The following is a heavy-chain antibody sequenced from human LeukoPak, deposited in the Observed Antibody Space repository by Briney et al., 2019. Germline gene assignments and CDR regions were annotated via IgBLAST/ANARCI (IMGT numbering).Heavy chain of an antibody. CDR2: IYYTGST. CDR1: GVSISNFY. Sequence: TSETESLPCGVSGVSISNFYWSWVRQPPGKGLEWIGSIYYTGSTYYSPSLKSRVTISVDPSKNQFSLRLSSVTAADTAVYYCARLLGGDPYYMDVWGNGTRVTVSS. V-gene: IGHV4-59*01. D-gene: IGHD3-3*01. J-gene: IGHJ6*03. CDR3: ARLLGGDPYYMDV.